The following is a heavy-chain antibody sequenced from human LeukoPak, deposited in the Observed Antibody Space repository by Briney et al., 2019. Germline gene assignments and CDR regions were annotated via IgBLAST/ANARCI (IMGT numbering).Heavy chain of an antibody. D-gene: IGHD7-27*01. CDR2: ITSNGAYT. Sequence: GGSLRLSCAASAIHWVRQAPGKRLQSVSAITSNGAYTHYADSVKGRFTISRDISKSTVYLQMNSLRAEDTAVYYCARVGLGIGDYWGQGTLVTVSS. J-gene: IGHJ4*02. V-gene: IGHV3-64*02. CDR3: ARVGLGIGDY. CDR1: A.